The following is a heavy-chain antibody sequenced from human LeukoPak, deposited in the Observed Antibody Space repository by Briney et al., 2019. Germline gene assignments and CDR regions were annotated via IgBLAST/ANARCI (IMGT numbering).Heavy chain of an antibody. CDR1: GFTFSSYG. Sequence: PGGSLRLSCAASGFTFSSYGMPWVRQAPGKGLEWVAVISYDGSNKYYADSVKGRFTISRDNSKNTLYLQMNSLRAEDTAVYYCAASKNYDYWGQGTLVTVSS. J-gene: IGHJ4*02. V-gene: IGHV3-30*03. CDR3: AASKNYDY. D-gene: IGHD4-11*01. CDR2: ISYDGSNK.